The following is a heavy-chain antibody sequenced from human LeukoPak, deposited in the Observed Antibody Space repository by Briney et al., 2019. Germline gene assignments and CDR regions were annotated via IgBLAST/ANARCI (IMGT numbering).Heavy chain of an antibody. J-gene: IGHJ4*02. D-gene: IGHD3-22*01. Sequence: GGSLRLSCAASGFTFSSYSMNWVRQAPGKGLECVSSISSSSSYIYYADSVKGRFTISRDNAKNSLYLQMNSLRAEDTAVYYCARDPNYYDSSGYYYFDYWGQGTLVTVSS. CDR3: ARDPNYYDSSGYYYFDY. CDR2: ISSSSSYI. CDR1: GFTFSSYS. V-gene: IGHV3-21*01.